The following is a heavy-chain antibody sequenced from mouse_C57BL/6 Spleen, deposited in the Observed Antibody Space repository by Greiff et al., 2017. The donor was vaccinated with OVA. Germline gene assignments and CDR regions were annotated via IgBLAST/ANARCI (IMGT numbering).Heavy chain of an antibody. CDR2: IDPSASYT. CDR1: GYTFTSYW. J-gene: IGHJ3*01. V-gene: IGHV1-50*01. D-gene: IGHD4-1*01. Sequence: VQLQQSGAELVKPGASVKLSCKASGYTFTSYWMQWVKQRPGQGLEWIGEIDPSASYTNYNQKFKGKATLTVDTSSSTAYMQLSSLTSEDSAVYYCARPNGDSGGFAYWGQGTLVTVSA. CDR3: ARPNGDSGGFAY.